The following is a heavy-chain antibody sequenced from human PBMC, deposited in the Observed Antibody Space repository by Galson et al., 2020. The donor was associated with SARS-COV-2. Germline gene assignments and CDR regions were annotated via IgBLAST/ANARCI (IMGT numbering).Heavy chain of an antibody. J-gene: IGHJ5*02. Sequence: SETLSLTCSVYGGSTTSNTNYWVWIRQPPGKGQEWIGSNNYRGTTNYNSNLKSRVIISIDTPSNQFSLRLSSVTAADTAVYFCARLILSGSNWFDTWGQGTLVTVSS. D-gene: IGHD3-9*01. CDR1: GGSTTSNTNY. CDR2: NNYRGTT. V-gene: IGHV4-39*01. CDR3: ARLILSGSNWFDT.